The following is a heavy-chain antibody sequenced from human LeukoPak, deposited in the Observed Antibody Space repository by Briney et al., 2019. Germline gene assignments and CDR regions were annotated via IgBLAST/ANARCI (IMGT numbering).Heavy chain of an antibody. CDR3: ARDNYYYMDV. CDR2: IYYSGST. J-gene: IGHJ6*03. V-gene: IGHV4-59*01. Sequence: SETLSLTCTVSGGSISSYYWSWIRQPPGKGLEWIGYIYYSGSTNYNPSLKSRVTISVDTSKNQFSLKLSSVTAANTAVYYCARDNYYYMDVWGKGTTVTVSS. CDR1: GGSISSYY.